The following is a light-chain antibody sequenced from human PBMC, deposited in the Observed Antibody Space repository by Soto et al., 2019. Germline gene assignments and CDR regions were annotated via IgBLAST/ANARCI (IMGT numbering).Light chain of an antibody. Sequence: DIQMTQSPSSLSASVGDRVTVTFLASQRITTYLNWYQQRPGKAPSLLIYAATYLRSGVPSRFSGSGSGTEFTLTIDGLQPDDFATYFCHQIHTTPWTFGQGTKVDIK. CDR1: QRITTY. V-gene: IGKV1-39*01. CDR2: AAT. J-gene: IGKJ1*01. CDR3: HQIHTTPWT.